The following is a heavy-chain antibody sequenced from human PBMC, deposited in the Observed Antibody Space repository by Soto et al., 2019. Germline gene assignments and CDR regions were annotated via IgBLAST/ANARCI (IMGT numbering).Heavy chain of an antibody. CDR3: AKYPVVVVALPLDY. CDR1: GFTFSSYA. CDR2: ISGSGGST. Sequence: EVQLLESGGGLVQPGGSLRLSCAASGFTFSSYAMSWVRQAPGKGLEWVSAISGSGGSTYYSDSVKGRFTISRDNSKTPLYLQMNSLRAEDTAVYYCAKYPVVVVALPLDYWGQGTLVTVSS. V-gene: IGHV3-23*01. J-gene: IGHJ4*02. D-gene: IGHD2-15*01.